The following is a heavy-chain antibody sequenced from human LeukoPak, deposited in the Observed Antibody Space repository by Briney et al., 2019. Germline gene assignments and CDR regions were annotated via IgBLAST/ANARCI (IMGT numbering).Heavy chain of an antibody. J-gene: IGHJ4*02. CDR1: GFTFSNYG. V-gene: IGHV3-30*18. CDR2: ISYGGSNK. D-gene: IGHD6-13*01. Sequence: TGGSLRLSCAASGFTFSNYGMHWVRQAPGKGLEWVALISYGGSNKYYADSVKGRFTISRDNSKNTLYLQMNSLRAEDTAVYYCAKDPRRYSRTGGYFDYWGQGTLVTVSS. CDR3: AKDPRRYSRTGGYFDY.